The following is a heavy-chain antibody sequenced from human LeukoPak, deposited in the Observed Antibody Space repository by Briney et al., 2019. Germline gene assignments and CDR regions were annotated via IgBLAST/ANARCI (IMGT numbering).Heavy chain of an antibody. CDR2: IKQDGSEK. CDR1: GFTFSDYW. CDR3: ARLTWNDVLCWFDP. J-gene: IGHJ5*02. Sequence: PGGPLRLSCVASGFTFSDYWMTWVRQAPGKGLEWVANIKQDGSEKFCVDSVKGRFTISRDNAKNSLYLQMNSLRAEDTALYYCARLTWNDVLCWFDPWGQGTLVTVSS. D-gene: IGHD1-1*01. V-gene: IGHV3-7*03.